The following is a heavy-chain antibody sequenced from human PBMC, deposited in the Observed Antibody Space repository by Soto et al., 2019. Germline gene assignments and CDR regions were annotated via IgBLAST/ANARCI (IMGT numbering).Heavy chain of an antibody. V-gene: IGHV3-74*01. J-gene: IGHJ3*02. Sequence: GGSLRLSCAASGFHFGPFWMHWVRQAPGKGLVWVSHINSDGSTIVYADSVKCRFTISRDNAKNTLYLQMNSLRVEDTAVYFCARDRGLPDSFDIWGQGTMVTVSS. CDR3: ARDRGLPDSFDI. CDR1: GFHFGPFW. CDR2: INSDGSTI. D-gene: IGHD3-10*01.